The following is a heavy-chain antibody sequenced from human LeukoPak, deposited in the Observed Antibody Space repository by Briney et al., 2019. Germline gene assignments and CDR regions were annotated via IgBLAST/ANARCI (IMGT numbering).Heavy chain of an antibody. J-gene: IGHJ6*03. CDR1: GGSISSSSYY. CDR3: ARDQYYYYMDV. V-gene: IGHV4-61*02. Sequence: SETLSLTCTVSGGSISSSSYYWSWIRQPAGKGLEWIGRIYTSGSTNYNPSLKSRVTISVDTSKNQFSLKLSSVTAADTAVYYCARDQYYYYMDVWGKGTTVTISS. CDR2: IYTSGST.